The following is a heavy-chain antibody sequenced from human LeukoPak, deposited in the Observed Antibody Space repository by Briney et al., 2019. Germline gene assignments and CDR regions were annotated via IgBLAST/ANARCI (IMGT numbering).Heavy chain of an antibody. V-gene: IGHV3-66*02. CDR1: GFTVSGNY. CDR2: IYSGGST. Sequence: GGSLRLSCAASGFTVSGNYMSWVRQAPGKGLEWVSVIYSGGSTYYADSVKGRFTISRDNSKNTLSLQMNSLRPEDTAVYYCARGTYGNYYFDYWGQGTLVTVSS. D-gene: IGHD3-10*01. CDR3: ARGTYGNYYFDY. J-gene: IGHJ4*02.